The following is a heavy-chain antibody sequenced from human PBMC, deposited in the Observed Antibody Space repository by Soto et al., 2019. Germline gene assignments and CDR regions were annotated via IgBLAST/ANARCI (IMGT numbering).Heavy chain of an antibody. J-gene: IGHJ6*02. Sequence: AGGSLRLSCAASGFTFSSYAMHWVRQAPGKGLEWVAVISYDGSNKYYADSVKGRFTISRDNSKNTLYLQMNSLRAEDTAVYYCARDRTNDFFVYYYYYGMDVWGQGTTVTVSS. V-gene: IGHV3-30-3*01. CDR3: ARDRTNDFFVYYYYYGMDV. CDR1: GFTFSSYA. D-gene: IGHD2-15*01. CDR2: ISYDGSNK.